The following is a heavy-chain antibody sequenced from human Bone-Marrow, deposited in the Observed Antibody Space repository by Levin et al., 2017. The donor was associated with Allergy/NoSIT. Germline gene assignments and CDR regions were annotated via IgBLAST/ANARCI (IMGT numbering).Heavy chain of an antibody. V-gene: IGHV3-23*01. CDR3: AKGAGWVAGAVALI. CDR2: ISGSGTST. J-gene: IGHJ4*02. Sequence: GGSLRLSCAASGFTFSSYAMSWVRQAPGKGLDWVSAISGSGTSTYYADSVKGRFTISRDNSMTTLYLQMNSLRAEDTAVYYCAKGAGWVAGAVALIRGQGTLVTVSS. CDR1: GFTFSSYA. D-gene: IGHD6-19*01.